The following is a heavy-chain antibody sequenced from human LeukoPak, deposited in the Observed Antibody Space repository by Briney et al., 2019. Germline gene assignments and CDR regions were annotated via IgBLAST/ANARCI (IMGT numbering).Heavy chain of an antibody. CDR3: ATKHDYGEPYGY. V-gene: IGHV3-11*01. D-gene: IGHD4-17*01. CDR1: GFTFSDYY. CDR2: ISSSGSTI. Sequence: AGGSLRLSCAASGFTFSDYYMSWIRQAPGKGLEWVSYISSSGSTIYYADSVKGRFTISRDNAKNSLYLQMNSLGAEDTAVYYCATKHDYGEPYGYWGQGTLVTVSS. J-gene: IGHJ4*02.